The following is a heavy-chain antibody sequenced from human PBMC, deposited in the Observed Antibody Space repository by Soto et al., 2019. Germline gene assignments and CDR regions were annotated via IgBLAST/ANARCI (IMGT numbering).Heavy chain of an antibody. Sequence: SETLSLTCAVSGYSISSGYYWGWIRQPPGKGLEWIGSIYHSGSPYYNPPLKRRLAISVDPSKNQFPPKLSSVTAPDAAVFYCAREGLAWLRLAPPFDYWGQGTLVTVSS. CDR2: IYHSGSP. V-gene: IGHV4-38-2*02. D-gene: IGHD5-12*01. CDR1: GYSISSGYY. CDR3: AREGLAWLRLAPPFDY. J-gene: IGHJ4*02.